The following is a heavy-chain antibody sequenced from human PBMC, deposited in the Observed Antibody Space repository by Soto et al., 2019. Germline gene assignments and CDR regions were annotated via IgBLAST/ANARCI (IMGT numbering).Heavy chain of an antibody. J-gene: IGHJ4*02. CDR3: AKEGGRDGYSIIDY. V-gene: IGHV3-23*01. Sequence: GGSLRLSCAASGFTFSSYAMSWVHQAPGKGLEWVSAISGSGGSTYYADSVKGRFTISRDNSKNTLYLQMNSLRAEDTAVYYCAKEGGRDGYSIIDYWGQGTLVTVSS. D-gene: IGHD4-4*01. CDR2: ISGSGGST. CDR1: GFTFSSYA.